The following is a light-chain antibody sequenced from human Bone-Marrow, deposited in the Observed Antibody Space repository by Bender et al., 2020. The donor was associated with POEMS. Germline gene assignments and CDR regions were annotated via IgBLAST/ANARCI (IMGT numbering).Light chain of an antibody. CDR3: ATWDDSLSGWV. J-gene: IGLJ3*02. CDR2: GNT. CDR1: SSNTGSGYD. Sequence: QSVLTQPPSVSGAPGQRVTISCTGSSSNTGSGYDINWYQQFPGTAPRLLIYGNTNRPSGVPDRFSGSKSGTSASLAITGLQAEDEGDYYCATWDDSLSGWVFGGGTKVTVL. V-gene: IGLV1-40*01.